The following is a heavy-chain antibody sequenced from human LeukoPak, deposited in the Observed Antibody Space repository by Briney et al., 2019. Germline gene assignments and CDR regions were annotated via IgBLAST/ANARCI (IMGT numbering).Heavy chain of an antibody. Sequence: SETLSLTCTVSGGSISSSSYYWGWIRQPPWKGLEWIGSIYYSGSTNYNPSLKSRVTISVDTSKNQFSLKLSSVTAADTAVYYCARRNDYNYYYYYMDVWGKGTTVTVSS. CDR3: ARRNDYNYYYYYMDV. D-gene: IGHD4-11*01. J-gene: IGHJ6*03. CDR2: IYYSGST. V-gene: IGHV4-39*07. CDR1: GGSISSSSYY.